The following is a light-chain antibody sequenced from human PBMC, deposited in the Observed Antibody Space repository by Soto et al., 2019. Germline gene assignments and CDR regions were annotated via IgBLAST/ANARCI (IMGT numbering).Light chain of an antibody. CDR2: EVS. CDR1: SSDVGGYNY. J-gene: IGLJ2*01. CDR3: SSYTDSSTVV. Sequence: VLTQPASVSGSPGQSITISCTGTSSDVGGYNYVSWYQHYPGKAPKLMIYEVSNRPSGVSNRFSGSKSGNTASLTISGLQADDEAYYSCSSYTDSSTVVFGGGTKVTVL. V-gene: IGLV2-14*01.